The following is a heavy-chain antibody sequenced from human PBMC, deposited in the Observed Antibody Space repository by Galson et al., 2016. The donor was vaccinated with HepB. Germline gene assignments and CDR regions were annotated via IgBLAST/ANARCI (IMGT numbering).Heavy chain of an antibody. D-gene: IGHD4-11*01. CDR3: AKDLGDRLVTVYYYMDA. CDR1: GFIFSTYA. CDR2: IRGSGSGI. J-gene: IGHJ6*03. V-gene: IGHV3-23*01. Sequence: SLRLSCAGSGFIFSTYAMSWVRQAPGKGLEWVSGIRGSGSGIDYADSVKGRFTISRDNSKNTLSLQMNSLRAEDTALYYCAKDLGDRLVTVYYYMDAWGKGTTVTVSS.